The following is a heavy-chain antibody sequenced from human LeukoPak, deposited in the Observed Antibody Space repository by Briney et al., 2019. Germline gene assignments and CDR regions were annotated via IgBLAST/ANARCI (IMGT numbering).Heavy chain of an antibody. Sequence: PSETLSLTCTVSGGSISGYYWSWIRQPPGKGLEWIGYIYYSGSPTYNPSVKSRVTRSIDTSKNQLSRKLSSVTATDTAFYFCARHWETSSWYVDYWGQGTLVTVSS. J-gene: IGHJ4*02. CDR1: GGSISGYY. CDR2: IYYSGSP. V-gene: IGHV4-59*08. D-gene: IGHD6-13*01. CDR3: ARHWETSSWYVDY.